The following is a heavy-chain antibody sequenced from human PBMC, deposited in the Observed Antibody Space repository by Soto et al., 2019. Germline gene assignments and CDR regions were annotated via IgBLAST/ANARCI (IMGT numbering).Heavy chain of an antibody. CDR1: GYIFTGYY. V-gene: IGHV1-2*02. D-gene: IGHD6-13*01. CDR2: INPDSADT. Sequence: QVQLVQPGAEVKKPGASVRVSCKASGYIFTGYYIHWVRQAPGQGLQWMGWINPDSADTNYARKFQDRVTMTRDRSISTAYMELTRLRSDDTAVYYCARGGVLGRYSGPKHFDYWAQGTLVTVSS. CDR3: ARGGVLGRYSGPKHFDY. J-gene: IGHJ4*02.